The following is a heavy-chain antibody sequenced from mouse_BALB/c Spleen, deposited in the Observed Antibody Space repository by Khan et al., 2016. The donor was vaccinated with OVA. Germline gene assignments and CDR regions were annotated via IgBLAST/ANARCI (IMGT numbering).Heavy chain of an antibody. CDR2: IYPGTDNT. CDR1: GYIFTSYW. J-gene: IGHJ2*01. V-gene: IGHV1S132*01. CDR3: AREEDLYYFDY. Sequence: QVRLQQSGAELVRPGASVKLSCKTSGYIFTSYWIHWVKQRSGQGLEWFARIYPGTDNTYYNEKLKDKVTLTADKSYSTVYMQLSSVKSEKSAVYCCAREEDLYYFDYWGQGTTLTVSS.